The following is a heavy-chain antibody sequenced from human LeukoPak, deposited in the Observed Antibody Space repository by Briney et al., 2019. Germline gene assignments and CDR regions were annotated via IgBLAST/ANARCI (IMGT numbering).Heavy chain of an antibody. D-gene: IGHD6-13*01. J-gene: IGHJ4*02. CDR3: ARVAEAAAFDS. CDR2: ISISGTTI. Sequence: GGSLRLSCAASGFTFSDYEMNWVRQAPGKGLEWLSHISISGTTIHYADSVKGRFTISRDNAKNSLYLQMNSLKPEDTAVYYCARVAEAAAFDSWGQGTLVTVSS. V-gene: IGHV3-48*03. CDR1: GFTFSDYE.